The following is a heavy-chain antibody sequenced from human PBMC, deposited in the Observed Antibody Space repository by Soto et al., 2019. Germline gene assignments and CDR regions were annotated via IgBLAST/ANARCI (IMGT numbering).Heavy chain of an antibody. CDR1: GGSISSSSYY. J-gene: IGHJ4*02. CDR2: IYYSGST. CDR3: ARHQWEIAAAGNFDY. Sequence: QLQLQESGPGLVKPSETLSLTCTVSGGSISSSSYYWGWIRQPPGKGLEWIGSIYYSGSTYYNPSLKSRVTISVDTSKNQFSLKLSSVTAADTAVYYCARHQWEIAAAGNFDYWGQGTLVTVSS. V-gene: IGHV4-39*01. D-gene: IGHD6-13*01.